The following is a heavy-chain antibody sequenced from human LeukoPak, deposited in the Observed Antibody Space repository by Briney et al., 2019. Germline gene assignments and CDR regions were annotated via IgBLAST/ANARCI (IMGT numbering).Heavy chain of an antibody. CDR2: ISGSGGST. CDR1: GFTFSSYA. V-gene: IGHV3-23*01. D-gene: IGHD6-13*01. J-gene: IGHJ3*02. Sequence: GGSLRLSCAASGFTFSSYAMSWVRQAPGKGLEWVSAISGSGGSTYYADSVKGRFTISRDNSKNTLYLQMDSLRAEDTAVYYCAKTRGIAAAGPESRAFDIWGQGTMVTVSS. CDR3: AKTRGIAAAGPESRAFDI.